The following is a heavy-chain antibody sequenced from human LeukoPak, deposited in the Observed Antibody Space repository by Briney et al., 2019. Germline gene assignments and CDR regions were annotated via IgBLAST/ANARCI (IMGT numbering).Heavy chain of an antibody. Sequence: PGGSLRLSCAASGFTFSSYGTHWVRQAPGKGLEWVAVIWYDGSNKYYADSVKGRFTISRDNSKNTLYLQMNSLRAEDTAVYYCARDFTPLGERYYYYGMDVWGQGTTVTVSS. CDR1: GFTFSSYG. J-gene: IGHJ6*02. D-gene: IGHD1-1*01. CDR3: ARDFTPLGERYYYYGMDV. V-gene: IGHV3-33*01. CDR2: IWYDGSNK.